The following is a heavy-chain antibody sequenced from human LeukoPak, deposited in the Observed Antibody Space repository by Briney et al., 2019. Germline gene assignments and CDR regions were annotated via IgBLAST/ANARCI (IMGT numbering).Heavy chain of an antibody. Sequence: GGSLRLSCAASGFSLRSSEMNWVRQAPGKGPEWVAHINSADNVEFYTDSVRGRFTMSRDNAKDLLYLQMNSLRDEDTAVYYCARDTVNGPFVISLDLWGQGVLVTVSS. CDR2: INSADNVE. J-gene: IGHJ5*02. D-gene: IGHD2-8*01. V-gene: IGHV3-48*03. CDR1: GFSLRSSE. CDR3: ARDTVNGPFVISLDL.